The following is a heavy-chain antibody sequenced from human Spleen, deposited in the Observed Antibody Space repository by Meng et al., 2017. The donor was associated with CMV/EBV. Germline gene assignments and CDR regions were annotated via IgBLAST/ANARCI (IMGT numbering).Heavy chain of an antibody. CDR1: GGSFTSSVYY. D-gene: IGHD3-10*01. CDR3: ARDKDYYGSGRMDV. Sequence: SETLSLTCTVSGGSFTSSVYYWDWIRQPPGKGLEWVASMSYSGSTYYNPSLKSRVTISVDTSKNQFSLDLNSVTAADTAVYYCARDKDYYGSGRMDVWGQGTTVTVSS. J-gene: IGHJ6*02. V-gene: IGHV4-39*02. CDR2: MSYSGST.